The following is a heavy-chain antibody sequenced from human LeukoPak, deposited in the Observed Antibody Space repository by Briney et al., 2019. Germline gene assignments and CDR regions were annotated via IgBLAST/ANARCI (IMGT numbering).Heavy chain of an antibody. Sequence: SETLSLTCTVSGGSISSHYWSWIRQPPGKGLEWIGYIYYSGSTNYNPSLKSRVTISVDTSKNQFSLKLSSVTAADTAVYYCARSGYSSLNWFDPCGQGTLVTVSS. D-gene: IGHD6-13*01. CDR2: IYYSGST. V-gene: IGHV4-59*11. CDR3: ARSGYSSLNWFDP. J-gene: IGHJ5*02. CDR1: GGSISSHY.